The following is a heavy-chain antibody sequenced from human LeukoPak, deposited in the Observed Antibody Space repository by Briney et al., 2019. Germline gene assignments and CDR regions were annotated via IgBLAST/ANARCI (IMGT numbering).Heavy chain of an antibody. Sequence: PSETLSLTCSVSGGSISSSSYYWGWIRQPPGKGLQWIGSIHYSGTTYYNPSLKSRVTISVDTSKNQFSLKLSSVTAADTAVYYCARNVRGYSYGYYFYYYYMDVWGKGTTVTVSS. J-gene: IGHJ6*03. D-gene: IGHD5-18*01. CDR3: ARNVRGYSYGYYFYYYYMDV. CDR2: IHYSGTT. V-gene: IGHV4-39*07. CDR1: GGSISSSSYY.